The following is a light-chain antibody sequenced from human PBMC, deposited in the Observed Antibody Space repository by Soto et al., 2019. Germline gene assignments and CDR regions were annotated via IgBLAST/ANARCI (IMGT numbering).Light chain of an antibody. J-gene: IGKJ3*01. CDR1: QSVSSSY. CDR2: GAS. Sequence: EIVLTQSPGTLSLSPGERATLSCRASQSVSSSYLAWYQQKPGQAPRLLIYGASSRATGIPDRFSGSGSGTDFTLNISRLEPEDFEVYYCQQYGSSPGAFGPGPKVDIK. V-gene: IGKV3-20*01. CDR3: QQYGSSPGA.